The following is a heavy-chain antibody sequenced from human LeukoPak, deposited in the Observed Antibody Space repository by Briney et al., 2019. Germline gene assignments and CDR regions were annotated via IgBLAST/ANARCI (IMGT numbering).Heavy chain of an antibody. CDR1: GFTFSTYS. D-gene: IGHD3-22*01. Sequence: GGSLRLSCAASGFTFSTYSMNWVRQAPGKGLEWVSYIRSSSSTISYADSVKGRFTISRDNGKNSLFLQMNSLRAEDTAVYYCAAYDSSGLSAFDIWGQGTMVTVSS. CDR2: IRSSSSTI. CDR3: AAYDSSGLSAFDI. J-gene: IGHJ3*02. V-gene: IGHV3-48*01.